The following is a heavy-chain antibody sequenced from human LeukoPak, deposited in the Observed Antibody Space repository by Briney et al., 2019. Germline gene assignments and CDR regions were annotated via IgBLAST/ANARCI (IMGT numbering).Heavy chain of an antibody. CDR2: IYYSGST. Sequence: SQTLSLTCTVSGGSISSYYWNWIRQPPGKGLEWIGYIYYSGSTNYNPSLKSRVTISVDTSKNQFSLKLSPVTAADTAVYYCARGADSSGYYSIFYFDYWGQGTLVTVSS. D-gene: IGHD3-22*01. V-gene: IGHV4-59*01. J-gene: IGHJ4*02. CDR1: GGSISSYY. CDR3: ARGADSSGYYSIFYFDY.